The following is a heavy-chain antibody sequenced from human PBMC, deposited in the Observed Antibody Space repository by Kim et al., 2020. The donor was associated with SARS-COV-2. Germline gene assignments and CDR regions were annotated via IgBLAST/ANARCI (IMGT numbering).Heavy chain of an antibody. CDR3: ARRDSSNWYFDY. CDR1: GGSISSYY. Sequence: SETLSLTCTVSGGSISSYYWSWIRQPPGQGLEWIGFIYDTGRTDYNPSLKSRVTISVDTSKKQFSLKMSSLTAADTAVYYCARRDSSNWYFDYWGLGTL. J-gene: IGHJ4*02. D-gene: IGHD3-22*01. V-gene: IGHV4-59*08. CDR2: IYDTGRT.